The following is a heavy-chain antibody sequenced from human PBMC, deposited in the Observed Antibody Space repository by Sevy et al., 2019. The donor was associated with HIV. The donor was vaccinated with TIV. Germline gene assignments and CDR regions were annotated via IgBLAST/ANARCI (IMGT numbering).Heavy chain of an antibody. CDR3: ARDGVGEYYDFWSGYYPFFDD. J-gene: IGHJ4*02. CDR2: IAYDGSNK. D-gene: IGHD3-3*01. Sequence: AGSLRLSCAASGFTFSSYAMHWVRQAPGKELEWVAVIAYDGSNKYYADSVKGRFTISRDNSKNTLYLQMNSLRAEDTAMYFCARDGVGEYYDFWSGYYPFFDDWGQGTLVTVSS. CDR1: GFTFSSYA. V-gene: IGHV3-30*04.